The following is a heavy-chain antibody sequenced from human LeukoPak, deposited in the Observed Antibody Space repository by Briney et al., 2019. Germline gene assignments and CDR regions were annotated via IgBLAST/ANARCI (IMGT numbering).Heavy chain of an antibody. CDR1: GFTVSSYY. V-gene: IGHV4-4*07. Sequence: AGGSLRLSCAASGFTVSSYYWSWIRQPAGKGLEWIGRIYTSGSTNYNPSLKSRVTMSVDTSKNQFSLKLSSVTAADTAVYYCARGDLPPPGSADFDYWGQGTLVTVSS. J-gene: IGHJ4*02. CDR3: ARGDLPPPGSADFDY. D-gene: IGHD5-12*01. CDR2: IYTSGST.